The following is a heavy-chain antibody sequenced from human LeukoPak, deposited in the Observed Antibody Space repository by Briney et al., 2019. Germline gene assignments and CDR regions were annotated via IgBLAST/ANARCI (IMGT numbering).Heavy chain of an antibody. CDR3: AREHYSNYGHWFDP. Sequence: SVKVSCKASGGTFSSYAISWVRQVPGQGLEWMGRIIPIFGTANYAQKFQGRVTITTDESTSTAYMELSSLRSEDTAVYYCAREHYSNYGHWFDPWGQGTLVTVSS. CDR2: IIPIFGTA. V-gene: IGHV1-69*05. CDR1: GGTFSSYA. J-gene: IGHJ5*02. D-gene: IGHD4-11*01.